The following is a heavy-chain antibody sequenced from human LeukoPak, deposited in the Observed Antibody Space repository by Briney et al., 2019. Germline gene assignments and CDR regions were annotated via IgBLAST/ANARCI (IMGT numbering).Heavy chain of an antibody. D-gene: IGHD3-22*01. CDR3: ARALKYDSDSANEYYEYFQH. Sequence: GGSLRLSCAASGFNFSTYAMSWVRQAPAKGLEWDSALSGRGSNTYYADSVKGRFTISRDNSKNTVYLQMNSLRAEDTAVYYCARALKYDSDSANEYYEYFQHWGQGTLVTVSS. CDR1: GFNFSTYA. J-gene: IGHJ1*01. V-gene: IGHV3-23*01. CDR2: LSGRGSNT.